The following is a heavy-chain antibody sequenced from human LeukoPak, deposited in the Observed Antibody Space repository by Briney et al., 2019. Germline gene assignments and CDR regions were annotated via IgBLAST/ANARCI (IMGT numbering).Heavy chain of an antibody. V-gene: IGHV4-30-2*01. D-gene: IGHD4-17*01. J-gene: IGHJ5*02. CDR2: IYHSGST. CDR3: ARSDYGWFDP. Sequence: SQTLSLTCAVSGGSISSGGYSGSWIRQPPGKGLEWIGYIYHSGSTYYNPSLKSRVTISVDRSKNQFSLKLSSVTAADTAVYYCARSDYGWFDPWGQGTLVTVSS. CDR1: GGSISSGGYS.